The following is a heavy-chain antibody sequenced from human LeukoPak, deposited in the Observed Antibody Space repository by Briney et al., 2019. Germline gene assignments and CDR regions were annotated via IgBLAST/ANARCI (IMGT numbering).Heavy chain of an antibody. Sequence: SETLSLTCAVYGGSFSGYYWSWIRQPPGKGLEWIGEINHSGSTNYNPSLKSRVTISVDTSKNQFPLKLSSVTAADTAVYYCARAQKEGYSYGYSERRKVFFDYWGQGTLVTVSS. V-gene: IGHV4-34*01. CDR3: ARAQKEGYSYGYSERRKVFFDY. CDR1: GGSFSGYY. CDR2: INHSGST. D-gene: IGHD5-18*01. J-gene: IGHJ4*02.